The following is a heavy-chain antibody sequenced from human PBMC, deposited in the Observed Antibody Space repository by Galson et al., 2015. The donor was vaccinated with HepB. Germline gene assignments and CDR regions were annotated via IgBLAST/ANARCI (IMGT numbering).Heavy chain of an antibody. CDR2: IYSGGST. D-gene: IGHD3-3*01. V-gene: IGHV3-53*01. Sequence: LRLSCAASGFTVSSNYMSWVRQAPGKGLEWVSVIYSGGSTYYADSVKGRFTISRDNSKNTLYLQMNSLRAEDTAVYYCATNRSPYDFWSGPLEYWGQGTLVTVSS. J-gene: IGHJ4*02. CDR1: GFTVSSNY. CDR3: ATNRSPYDFWSGPLEY.